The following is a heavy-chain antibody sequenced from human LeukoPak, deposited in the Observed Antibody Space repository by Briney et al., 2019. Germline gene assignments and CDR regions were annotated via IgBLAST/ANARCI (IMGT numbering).Heavy chain of an antibody. Sequence: GGCLRLSCAMSGFILNIYGMHWVRQPPGKGLEWVAFTWYDGSSNYYADSVAGRFTISRDNSKKKVFLQMNNVRVEDTAVYYCARDRGAVAATWFDYWGQGTLVTVSS. CDR1: GFILNIYG. CDR3: ARDRGAVAATWFDY. J-gene: IGHJ4*02. CDR2: TWYDGSSN. D-gene: IGHD6-19*01. V-gene: IGHV3-33*01.